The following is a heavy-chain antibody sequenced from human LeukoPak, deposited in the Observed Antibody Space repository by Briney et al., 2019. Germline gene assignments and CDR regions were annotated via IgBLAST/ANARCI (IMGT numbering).Heavy chain of an antibody. CDR2: IYYSGST. CDR3: ARPWGCSSTSCSKAFDI. V-gene: IGHV4-39*07. D-gene: IGHD2-2*01. Sequence: SETLSLTCTVSGGSISSSSYYWGWIRQPPGKGLEWIGSIYYSGSTYYNPSLKSRVTISVDTSKNQFSLKLSSVTAADTAVYYCARPWGCSSTSCSKAFDIWGQGTMVTVSS. CDR1: GGSISSSSYY. J-gene: IGHJ3*02.